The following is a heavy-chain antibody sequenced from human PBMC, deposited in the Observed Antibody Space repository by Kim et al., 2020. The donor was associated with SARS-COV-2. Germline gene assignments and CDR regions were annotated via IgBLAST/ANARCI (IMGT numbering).Heavy chain of an antibody. CDR3: VRGTWRDIKVY. J-gene: IGHJ4*02. V-gene: IGHV1-18*01. Sequence: ASVKVSCKTSGYTSRKCGFSWVRQAPGQGLEWMGWINTNEGDTKYSLKFQDRVTMTTDSSTSTAYMELRSLNSDDTAVYYCVRGTWRDIKVYWGPGTLVTVSS. CDR1: GYTSRKCG. CDR2: INTNEGDT.